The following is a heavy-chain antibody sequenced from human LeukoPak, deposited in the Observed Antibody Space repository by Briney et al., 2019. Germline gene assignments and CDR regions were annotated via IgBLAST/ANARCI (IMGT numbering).Heavy chain of an antibody. D-gene: IGHD3-10*01. V-gene: IGHV4-4*07. CDR1: GGSISSYY. J-gene: IGHJ6*02. Sequence: SETLSLTCTVSGGSISSYYWSWIRQPAGKGLEWIGGIYNSGSTNYNPSLKSRVTISVDTSKNQFSLKLSSATAADTAVYYCARGGVYGWGSYYTCDYYGMDVWGQGTTVTVSS. CDR3: ARGGVYGWGSYYTCDYYGMDV. CDR2: IYNSGST.